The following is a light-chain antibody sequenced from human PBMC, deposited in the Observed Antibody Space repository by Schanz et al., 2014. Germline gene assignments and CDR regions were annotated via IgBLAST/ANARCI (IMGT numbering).Light chain of an antibody. Sequence: QSVLTQPPSASGSPGQSVTISCTGTSSDVGSYDFVSWHQHHPGRAPQLMIYEVSKRPSGVPDRFSASKSGNTASLTVSGLQAEDEADYYCSSYAGSNTVVFGGGTKLTVL. CDR1: SSDVGSYDF. CDR3: SSYAGSNTVV. J-gene: IGLJ2*01. CDR2: EVS. V-gene: IGLV2-8*01.